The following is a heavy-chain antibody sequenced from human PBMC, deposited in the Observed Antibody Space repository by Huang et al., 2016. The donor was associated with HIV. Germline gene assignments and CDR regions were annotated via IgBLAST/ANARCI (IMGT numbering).Heavy chain of an antibody. CDR1: GGPFRSYS. V-gene: IGHV1-69*13. CDR3: ARGSLEYSVSSSLDY. CDR2: IMPVFESP. Sequence: QVQLLQSGAEVKKPGSSVKVSCKASGGPFRSYSIAWVRQAPGQGLEWMARIMPVFESPNDAQKVQGRVRVTADESTSTVYMELRDLRPDDTAVYFCARGSLEYSVSSSLDYWGQGTHVTVSS. J-gene: IGHJ4*02. D-gene: IGHD4-4*01.